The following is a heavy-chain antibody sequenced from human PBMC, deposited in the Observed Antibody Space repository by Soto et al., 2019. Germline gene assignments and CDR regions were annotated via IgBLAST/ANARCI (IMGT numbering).Heavy chain of an antibody. Sequence: GESLKISCKGSGYSFTSYWIGWVRQMPGKGLEWMGIIYPGDSDTRYSPSFQGQVTISADKSISTAYLQWSSLKASDTAMYYCARPPGDCSGVTCRTWNYSDYWGQGTLVTVSS. J-gene: IGHJ4*02. CDR3: ARPPGDCSGVTCRTWNYSDY. CDR2: IYPGDSDT. V-gene: IGHV5-51*01. CDR1: GYSFTSYW. D-gene: IGHD2-15*01.